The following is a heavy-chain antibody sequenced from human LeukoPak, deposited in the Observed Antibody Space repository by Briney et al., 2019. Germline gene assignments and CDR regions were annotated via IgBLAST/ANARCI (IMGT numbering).Heavy chain of an antibody. J-gene: IGHJ6*03. D-gene: IGHD3-10*01. CDR2: IYYSGST. CDR1: GGSISSSSYY. V-gene: IGHV4-39*01. Sequence: PSDTLSLTCTVSGGSISSSSYYWGWIRQPPGKGLEWIGSIYYSGSTYYNPSLKSRVTISVDTSKNQFSLKLSSVTAADTAVYYCARAVRAVRGYYYMDVWGKGTRVTISS. CDR3: ARAVRAVRGYYYMDV.